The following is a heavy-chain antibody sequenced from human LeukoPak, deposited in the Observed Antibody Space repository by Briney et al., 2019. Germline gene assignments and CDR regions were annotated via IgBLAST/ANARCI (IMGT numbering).Heavy chain of an antibody. CDR2: IYTSGST. J-gene: IGHJ3*02. Sequence: SETLSLTCTVSGYSISSGYYWGWIRQPPGKGLEWIGRIYTSGSTNYNPSLKSRVTMSGDTSKNQFSLKLSSVTAADTAVYYCAKQYSGGWSDAFDIWGQGTMVTVSS. CDR1: GYSISSGYY. CDR3: AKQYSGGWSDAFDI. V-gene: IGHV4-38-2*02. D-gene: IGHD6-19*01.